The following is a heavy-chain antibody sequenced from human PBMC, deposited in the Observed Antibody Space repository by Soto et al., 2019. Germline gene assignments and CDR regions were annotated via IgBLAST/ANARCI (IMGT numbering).Heavy chain of an antibody. Sequence: GGSLRLSCAASGFTFSSYAMSWVRQAPGKGLEWVSAISGSGGSTYYADSVKGRFTISRDNSKNTLYLQMNSLRAEDTAVYYCAKDHFSGWYDGYFDYWGQGTLVTSPQ. CDR3: AKDHFSGWYDGYFDY. CDR1: GFTFSSYA. D-gene: IGHD6-19*01. V-gene: IGHV3-23*01. J-gene: IGHJ4*02. CDR2: ISGSGGST.